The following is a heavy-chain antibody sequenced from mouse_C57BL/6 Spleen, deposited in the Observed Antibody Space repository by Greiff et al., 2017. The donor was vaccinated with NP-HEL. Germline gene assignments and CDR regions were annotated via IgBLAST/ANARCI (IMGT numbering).Heavy chain of an antibody. Sequence: EVKLVESGGGLVQPGGSMKLSCVASGFTFSNYWMNWVRQSPEKGLEWVAQIRLKSDNYATHYAESVKGRFTISRDDSKSSVYLQMNNLRAEDTGIYYCTYYSNYGDYWGQGTTLTVSS. V-gene: IGHV6-3*01. CDR2: IRLKSDNYAT. CDR1: GFTFSNYW. J-gene: IGHJ2*01. D-gene: IGHD2-5*01. CDR3: TYYSNYGDY.